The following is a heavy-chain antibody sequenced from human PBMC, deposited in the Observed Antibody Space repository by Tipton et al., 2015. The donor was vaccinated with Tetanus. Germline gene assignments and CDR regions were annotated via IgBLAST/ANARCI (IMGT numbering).Heavy chain of an antibody. D-gene: IGHD2-21*02. J-gene: IGHJ2*01. V-gene: IGHV5-51*01. CDR2: IYPGDSDT. Sequence: QSGPEVKKPGESLKISCRGSGYSFTSYWIGWVRQMPGKGLEWMGIIYPGDSDTRYSPSFQGQVTISADKSISTAYLQWSSLKAPDTAMYYCARRCGGDCYSWYFDLWGRGTLVTVSS. CDR1: GYSFTSYW. CDR3: ARRCGGDCYSWYFDL.